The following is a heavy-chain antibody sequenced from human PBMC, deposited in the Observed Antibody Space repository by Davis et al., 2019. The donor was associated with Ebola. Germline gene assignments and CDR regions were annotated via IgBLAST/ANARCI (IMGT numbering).Heavy chain of an antibody. CDR1: GFTFSSYG. D-gene: IGHD1-7*01. CDR2: IWYDGSNK. V-gene: IGHV3-33*01. CDR3: ARDSEGGGNYYFDY. Sequence: GESLKISCAASGFTFSSYGMHWVRQAPGKGLEWGAVIWYDGSNKYYADSVKGRFTISRDNSKNTLYLQMNSLGAEDTAVYYGARDSEGGGNYYFDYWGQGTLVTVSS. J-gene: IGHJ4*02.